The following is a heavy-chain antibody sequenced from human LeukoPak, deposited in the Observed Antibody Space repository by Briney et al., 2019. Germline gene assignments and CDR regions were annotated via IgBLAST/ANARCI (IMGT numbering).Heavy chain of an antibody. CDR3: ARDRNSGSYLDI. CDR1: VYTFTGYY. J-gene: IGHJ3*02. Sequence: VASVTVSCKASVYTFTGYYIHWVRQAPGQGLEWMGWIYPYSGDTNYAQNFQGRVTMTRDTSISTAYMELSSLKSDDTAVYYCARDRNSGSYLDIWGQGTMLTVSS. D-gene: IGHD6-6*01. CDR2: IYPYSGDT. V-gene: IGHV1-2*02.